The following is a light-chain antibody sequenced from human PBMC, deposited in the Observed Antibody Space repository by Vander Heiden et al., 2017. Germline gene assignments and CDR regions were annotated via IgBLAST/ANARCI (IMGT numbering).Light chain of an antibody. J-gene: IGKJ1*01. V-gene: IGKV1-39*01. Sequence: IQITQSPSSLSASVGDRVTITCRASQSLSRYLNWYQQKPGKAPKLLMYAASTLQGGVPSRFSGSGSGTDFTLTISSLQPEDFATYYCQQSHSTPWTFGQGTKVEIK. CDR3: QQSHSTPWT. CDR2: AAS. CDR1: QSLSRY.